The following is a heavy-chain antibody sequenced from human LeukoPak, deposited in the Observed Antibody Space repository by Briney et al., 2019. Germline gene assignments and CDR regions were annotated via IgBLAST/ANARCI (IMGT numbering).Heavy chain of an antibody. D-gene: IGHD3-10*01. CDR3: ARDRRITMVRGVIDYYYYGMDV. CDR2: ISAYNGNT. CDR1: GYTFTSYG. J-gene: IGHJ6*02. Sequence: ASVKVSCKASGYTFTSYGISWVRQAPGQGLEWMGWISAYNGNTNYAQKLQGRVTMTTDTSTSTAYMELRSLRSDDTAVYYCARDRRITMVRGVIDYYYYGMDVWGQGTTVTVSS. V-gene: IGHV1-18*01.